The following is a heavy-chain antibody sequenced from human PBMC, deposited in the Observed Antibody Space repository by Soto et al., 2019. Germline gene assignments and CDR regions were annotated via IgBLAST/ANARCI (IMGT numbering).Heavy chain of an antibody. V-gene: IGHV1-2*02. Sequence: ASVKVSFKASGYTFTGYYMHWVRQAPGQGLEWMGWINPNSGGTNYAQKFQGRVTMTRDTSISTAYMELSRLRSDDTAVYYCAAFSALIFGVVNLRGPWGQGTLVTVSS. CDR3: AAFSALIFGVVNLRGP. J-gene: IGHJ5*02. CDR2: INPNSGGT. CDR1: GYTFTGYY. D-gene: IGHD3-3*01.